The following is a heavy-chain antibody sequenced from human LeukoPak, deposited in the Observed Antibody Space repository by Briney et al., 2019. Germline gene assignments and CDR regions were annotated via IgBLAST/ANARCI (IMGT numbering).Heavy chain of an antibody. D-gene: IGHD2-21*01. J-gene: IGHJ4*02. V-gene: IGHV1-69*13. CDR2: IIPIFGTA. CDR3: ARAAYCGGDCYTFDY. CDR1: GGTFSSYA. Sequence: SVKVSRKASGGTFSSYAISWVRQAPGQGREWMGGIIPIFGTANYAQKFQGRVTNTADESTSTAYMELSSLRSEDTAVYYCARAAYCGGDCYTFDYWGQGTLVTVSS.